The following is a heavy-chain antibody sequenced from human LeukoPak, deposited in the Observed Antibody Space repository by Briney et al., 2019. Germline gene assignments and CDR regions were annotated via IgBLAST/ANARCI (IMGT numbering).Heavy chain of an antibody. V-gene: IGHV4-34*01. CDR1: GGSFRSYY. D-gene: IGHD1-1*01. CDR3: ARGGWWDNWNRFDT. J-gene: IGHJ5*02. Sequence: PSETLSLTCAVYGGSFRSYYLNWIRQPPGRGLEWIGEINHSGNTNYNPSLKSRVTISVDTPKNQSSLKLNSVTATDTAVYYCARGGWWDNWNRFDTWGQGTLVIVSS. CDR2: INHSGNT.